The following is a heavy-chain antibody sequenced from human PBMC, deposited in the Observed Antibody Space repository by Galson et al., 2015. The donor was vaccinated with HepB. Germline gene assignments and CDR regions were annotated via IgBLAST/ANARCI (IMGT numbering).Heavy chain of an antibody. CDR1: GFTFSSYG. CDR2: IWYDGSNK. V-gene: IGHV3-33*01. Sequence: SLRLSCAASGFTFSSYGMHWVRQAPGKGLEWVAVIWYDGSNKYYADSVKGRFTISRDNSKNTLYLQMNSLRAEDTAVYYCARDSVDSSSWYSSGIFDYWGQGTLVTVSS. J-gene: IGHJ4*02. D-gene: IGHD6-13*01. CDR3: ARDSVDSSSWYSSGIFDY.